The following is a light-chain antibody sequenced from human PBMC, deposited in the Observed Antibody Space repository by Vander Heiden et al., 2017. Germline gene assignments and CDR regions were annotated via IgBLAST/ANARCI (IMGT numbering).Light chain of an antibody. CDR2: GNT. J-gene: IGLJ2*01. CDR1: SSNIGAGYG. CDR3: QSYDSSLSVV. Sequence: QSVLTQPPSVSRAPGQRIIISCTGRSSNIGAGYGVHWYQQLPGTAPKLLIYGNTNRPSGVPDRFSGSKSGTSASLAITGLQAEDEADYYCQSYDSSLSVVFGGGTKLTVL. V-gene: IGLV1-40*01.